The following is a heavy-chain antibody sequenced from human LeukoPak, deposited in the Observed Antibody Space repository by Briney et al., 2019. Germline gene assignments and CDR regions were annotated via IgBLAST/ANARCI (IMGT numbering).Heavy chain of an antibody. D-gene: IGHD3-9*01. Sequence: PGGSLRLSCAASGFSFSSYEMNWVRQAPGKGLEWVSHISSDGHVETYVDSVRGRFSMSRDNAKDLLFLQMDGLRAEDTAAYYCARDTLNGPFVISLDYWGQGALVTVSS. V-gene: IGHV3-48*03. CDR3: ARDTLNGPFVISLDY. J-gene: IGHJ4*02. CDR2: ISSDGHVE. CDR1: GFSFSSYE.